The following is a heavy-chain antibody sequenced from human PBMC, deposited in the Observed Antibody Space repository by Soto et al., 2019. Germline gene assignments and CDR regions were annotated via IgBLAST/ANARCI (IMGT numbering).Heavy chain of an antibody. CDR2: IKSKTDGGTT. D-gene: IGHD3-16*01. V-gene: IGHV3-15*07. J-gene: IGHJ4*02. Sequence: GGSLRLSCAASGFTFSNAWMNWVRQAPGKGLEWVGRIKSKTDGGTTDYAAPVKGRFTISRDDSKNTLYLQMNSLKTEDTAVYYCTTTPYDYVWGSFDYWDQGTLVTVSS. CDR1: GFTFSNAW. CDR3: TTTPYDYVWGSFDY.